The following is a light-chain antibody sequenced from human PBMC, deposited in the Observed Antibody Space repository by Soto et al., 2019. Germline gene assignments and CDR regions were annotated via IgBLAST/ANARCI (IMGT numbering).Light chain of an antibody. CDR2: AAS. CDR3: QQYGNSLT. V-gene: IGKV1-39*01. J-gene: IGKJ4*01. Sequence: DIQMTQSPSSLSASVGDRVTITCRASQNITTFLNWYQQKPGKAPNLLIYAASSLQSGVPSRFSGSGSGTDFTLTISRLEPDDFAVYYCQQYGNSLTLGGGTKV. CDR1: QNITTF.